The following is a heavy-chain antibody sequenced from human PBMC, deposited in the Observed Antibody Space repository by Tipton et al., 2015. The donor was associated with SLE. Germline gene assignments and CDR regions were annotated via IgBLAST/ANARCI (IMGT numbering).Heavy chain of an antibody. Sequence: LRLSCNVSGGSISSTSYYWAWLRQPPGKGLEWIGSMYYSGTTYYNPSLKSRVTISVDTSKNEVSLKLSSVTAADTAVYYCARHGRSGKDFDYWGQGTLVTVSS. CDR2: MYYSGTT. J-gene: IGHJ4*02. CDR3: ARHGRSGKDFDY. V-gene: IGHV4-39*01. CDR1: GGSISSTSYY.